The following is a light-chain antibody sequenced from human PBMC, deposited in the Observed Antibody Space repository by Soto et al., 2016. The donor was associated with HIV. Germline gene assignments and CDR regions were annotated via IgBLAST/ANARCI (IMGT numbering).Light chain of an antibody. J-gene: IGLJ2*01. CDR1: KLGDKF. Sequence: SYELTQPPSVSVSPGQTASITRSGDKLGDKFACWYLQKPGQSPLLVIYQDTKRPSGIPERFSGSNSGNTATLTISGTQAMDEADYYCQAWDSSTVVFGGGTKLTVL. CDR2: QDT. V-gene: IGLV3-1*01. CDR3: QAWDSSTVV.